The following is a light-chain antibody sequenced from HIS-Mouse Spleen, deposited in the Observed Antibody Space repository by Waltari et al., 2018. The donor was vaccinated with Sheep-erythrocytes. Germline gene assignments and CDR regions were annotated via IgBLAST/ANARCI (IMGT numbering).Light chain of an antibody. V-gene: IGLV4-69*01. CDR1: SGHSSYA. CDR2: LNSDGSH. J-gene: IGLJ2*01. CDR3: QTWGTGIQV. Sequence: QLVLTQSPSASASLGASVKLTCTLSSGHSSYAIAWHQQQPGEGPRYLMKLNSDGSHSKGDWIPDRVSGSSSGAERYLTISSLQSEDEADYYCQTWGTGIQVFGGGTKLTVL.